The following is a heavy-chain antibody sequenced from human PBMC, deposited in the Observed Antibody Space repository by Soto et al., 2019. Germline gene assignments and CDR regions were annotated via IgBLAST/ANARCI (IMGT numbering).Heavy chain of an antibody. CDR3: ASQLPIYSVGAFDI. V-gene: IGHV5-51*01. J-gene: IGHJ3*02. Sequence: GEYLKISCKGFGYSFTSYWIGWVRQMPGKGLEWMGIIYPGDSDTRYSPSFQGQVTISADKSISTAYLQWSSLKASDTAMYYCASQLPIYSVGAFDIWGQGTMVTVSS. D-gene: IGHD6-13*01. CDR1: GYSFTSYW. CDR2: IYPGDSDT.